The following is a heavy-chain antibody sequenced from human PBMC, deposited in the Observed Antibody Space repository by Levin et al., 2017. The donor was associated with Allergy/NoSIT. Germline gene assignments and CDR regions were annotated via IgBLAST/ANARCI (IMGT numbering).Heavy chain of an antibody. V-gene: IGHV3-30*18. CDR1: GFTFSSYG. D-gene: IGHD5-12*01. CDR3: AKDLGGYSGYGFDY. J-gene: IGHJ4*02. CDR2: ISYDGSNK. Sequence: GESLKISCAASGFTFSSYGMHWVRQAPGKGLEWVAVISYDGSNKYYADSVKGRFTISRDNSKNTLYLQMNSLRAEDTAVYYCAKDLGGYSGYGFDYWGQGTLVTVSS.